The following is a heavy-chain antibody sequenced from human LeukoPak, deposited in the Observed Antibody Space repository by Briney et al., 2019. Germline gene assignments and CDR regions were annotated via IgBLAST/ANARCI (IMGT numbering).Heavy chain of an antibody. Sequence: PSETLSLTCTVSGGSISSSSYYWGWIRQPPGKGLEWIGSIYYSGSTYYNPSLKSRVTISVDTSKNQFSLKLSSVTAADTAVYYCARASSGSYPIFDYWGQGTLVTVSS. CDR3: ARASSGSYPIFDY. CDR1: GGSISSSSYY. V-gene: IGHV4-39*07. CDR2: IYYSGST. J-gene: IGHJ4*02. D-gene: IGHD1-26*01.